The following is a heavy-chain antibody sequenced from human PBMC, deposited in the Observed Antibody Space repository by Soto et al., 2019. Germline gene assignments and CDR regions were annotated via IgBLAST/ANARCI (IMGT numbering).Heavy chain of an antibody. D-gene: IGHD3-16*02. Sequence: PGGSLKISCKDSGYNFATDWIAWVRQMPGKGLEWMGVIYFGDSDTRYSPSFQDQVTISVDKSISTAYLQWSSLKASDTAMYYCARHYHGFDSWGQGTPVTVSS. CDR1: GYNFATDW. V-gene: IGHV5-51*01. J-gene: IGHJ4*02. CDR2: IYFGDSDT. CDR3: ARHYHGFDS.